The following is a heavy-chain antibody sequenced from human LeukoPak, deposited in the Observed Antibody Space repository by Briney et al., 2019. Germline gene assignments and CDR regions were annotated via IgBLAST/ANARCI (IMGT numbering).Heavy chain of an antibody. CDR1: GFTFSSYA. J-gene: IGHJ4*02. Sequence: GGSLRLSCAASGFTFSSYAMSWVRQAPGKGLEWVSAISGSGGSTYYADSVKGRFTISRDNSKNTLYLQMNSLRAEDTAVYYCAREAPPSMVRGVNYFDYWGQGTLVTVSS. V-gene: IGHV3-23*01. CDR2: ISGSGGST. CDR3: AREAPPSMVRGVNYFDY. D-gene: IGHD3-10*01.